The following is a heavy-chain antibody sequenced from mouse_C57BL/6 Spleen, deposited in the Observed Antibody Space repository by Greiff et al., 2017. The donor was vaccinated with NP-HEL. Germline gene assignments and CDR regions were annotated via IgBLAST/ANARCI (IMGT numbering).Heavy chain of an antibody. CDR3: ARGFRLRFDY. Sequence: EVQLQQSGPELVKPGASVKIPCKASGYTFTDYNMDWVKQSHGKSLEWIGDINPNSGGTIYNQKFKGKATLTVDKSSSTAYMELRSLTSEDTAVYYCARGFRLRFDYWGQGTTLTVSS. J-gene: IGHJ2*01. CDR1: GYTFTDYN. V-gene: IGHV1-18*01. D-gene: IGHD2-4*01. CDR2: INPNSGGT.